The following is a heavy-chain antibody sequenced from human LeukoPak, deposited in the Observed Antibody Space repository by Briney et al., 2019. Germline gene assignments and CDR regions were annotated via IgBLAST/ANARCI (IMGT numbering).Heavy chain of an antibody. V-gene: IGHV3-30*04. D-gene: IGHD3-10*01. CDR1: GFMFSHSA. CDR3: ARLPTSVFGPGPGAFDY. J-gene: IGHJ4*02. CDR2: ISHDGSKT. Sequence: WGSLRLSCAASGFMFSHSAMTWVRQTPGKGLESVAVISHDGSKTYYADSLSGRFTISRDNSKNQQYLQMPILRAEDTAVYYCARLPTSVFGPGPGAFDYWGQGNLVTVSS.